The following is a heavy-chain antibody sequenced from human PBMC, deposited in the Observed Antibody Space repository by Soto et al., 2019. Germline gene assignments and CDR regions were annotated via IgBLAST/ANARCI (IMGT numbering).Heavy chain of an antibody. Sequence: GGSLRLSCAASGFTFSSYWMSWVRQAPGKGLEWVANIKQDGSEKYYVDSVKGRFTISRDNAKNSLYLQMNSLRAEDTAVYYCARDQKVEAGKYYYGMDVWGQGTTVTVSS. CDR1: GFTFSSYW. CDR3: ARDQKVEAGKYYYGMDV. CDR2: IKQDGSEK. D-gene: IGHD6-13*01. V-gene: IGHV3-7*01. J-gene: IGHJ6*02.